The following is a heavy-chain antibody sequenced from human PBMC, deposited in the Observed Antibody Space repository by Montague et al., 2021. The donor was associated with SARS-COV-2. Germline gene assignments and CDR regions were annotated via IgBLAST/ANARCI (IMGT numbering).Heavy chain of an antibody. V-gene: IGHV4-59*01. CDR1: GGSIDSFY. J-gene: IGHJ6*02. Sequence: SETLSLTCTVSGGSIDSFYWSWIRRPPGKGLEWIGCTFHSGRTYYNPSXXSRVSMSVDTSKNQVSLRLSSLTAADTAVYYCARGGYYDNTGYYSDYYYNMDVWGQGTTVTVSS. D-gene: IGHD3-22*01. CDR2: TFHSGRT. CDR3: ARGGYYDNTGYYSDYYYNMDV.